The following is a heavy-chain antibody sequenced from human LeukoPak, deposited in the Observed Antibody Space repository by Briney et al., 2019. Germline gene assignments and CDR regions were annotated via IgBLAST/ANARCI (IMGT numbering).Heavy chain of an antibody. V-gene: IGHV1-18*01. CDR2: ISAYNGNT. D-gene: IGHD2-2*01. J-gene: IGHJ4*02. Sequence: ASVKVSCTASGYTFTSYGISWVRQAPGQGLEWMGWISAYNGNTNYAQKLQGRVTMTTDTSTSTAYMELRSLRSDDTAVYYCAREGYCSSTSCSDYWGQGTLVTVSS. CDR3: AREGYCSSTSCSDY. CDR1: GYTFTSYG.